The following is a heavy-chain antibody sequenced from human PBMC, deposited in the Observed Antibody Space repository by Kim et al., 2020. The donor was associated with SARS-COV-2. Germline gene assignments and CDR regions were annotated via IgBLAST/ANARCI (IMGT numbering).Heavy chain of an antibody. CDR3: AKDITMVRGVIITSSYAFDI. V-gene: IGHV3-23*01. D-gene: IGHD3-10*01. CDR2: ISGSGGST. Sequence: GGSLRLSCAASGFTFSSYAMSWVRQAPGKGLEWVSAISGSGGSTYYADSVKGRFTISRDNSKNTLYLQMNSLRAEDTAVYYCAKDITMVRGVIITSSYAFDIWGQGTMVTVSS. CDR1: GFTFSSYA. J-gene: IGHJ3*02.